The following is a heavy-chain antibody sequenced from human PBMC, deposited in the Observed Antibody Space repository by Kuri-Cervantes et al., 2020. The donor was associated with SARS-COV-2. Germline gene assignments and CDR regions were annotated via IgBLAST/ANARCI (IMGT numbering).Heavy chain of an antibody. Sequence: SVKVSCKASGGTFSGYAISWVRQAPGQGLEWMGGIIPIFGTANYAQKFQGRVTITADESTSTAYMELSSLRSEDTAVYYCASLITIFGVVRAEYFQHWGQGTLVTVSS. J-gene: IGHJ1*01. CDR2: IIPIFGTA. D-gene: IGHD3-3*01. V-gene: IGHV1-69*13. CDR3: ASLITIFGVVRAEYFQH. CDR1: GGTFSGYA.